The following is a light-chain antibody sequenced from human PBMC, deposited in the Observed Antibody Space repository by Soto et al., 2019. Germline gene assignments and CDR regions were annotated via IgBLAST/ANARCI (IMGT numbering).Light chain of an antibody. V-gene: IGKV3-20*01. CDR2: DAS. J-gene: IGKJ4*01. CDR1: QTVRHNY. Sequence: EFALTQSPGTLSLSPGERATLSCRASQTVRHNYVAWYQQKTGQAPRLMSYDASSRATGIPDRFSGGGSGTDCTLTISRLEPEDVAVYYCQQFSSYPLTFGRGTKVDIK. CDR3: QQFSSYPLT.